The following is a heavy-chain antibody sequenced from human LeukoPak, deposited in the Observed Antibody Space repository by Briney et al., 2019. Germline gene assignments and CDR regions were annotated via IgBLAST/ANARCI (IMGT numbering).Heavy chain of an antibody. CDR3: ARGLFLSGYLDAFDI. Sequence: GGSLRLSCTASGFTVNNKYMTWVRQAPGKGLEWVSLIYNDGRTYYADSVKGRCTISRDNLKNVLYLQMYSLKVEDTALYYCARGLFLSGYLDAFDIWGQGTVVTVSS. CDR2: IYNDGRT. D-gene: IGHD3-22*01. J-gene: IGHJ3*02. V-gene: IGHV3-53*01. CDR1: GFTVNNKY.